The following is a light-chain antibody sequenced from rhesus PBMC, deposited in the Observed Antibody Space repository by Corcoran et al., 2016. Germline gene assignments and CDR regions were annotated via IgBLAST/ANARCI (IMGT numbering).Light chain of an antibody. V-gene: IGKV1-22*01. CDR2: KAS. Sequence: DIQMTQSPSSLSASVGDTVTITCRASQSISSWLDWYQQKPGKAPKLLIYKASSLQSGVPSRFSGSGSGTDFPLTICRLQPEDFATSYFLQYISNLTFVGGTKVAIK. CDR1: QSISSW. J-gene: IGKJ4*01. CDR3: LQYISNLT.